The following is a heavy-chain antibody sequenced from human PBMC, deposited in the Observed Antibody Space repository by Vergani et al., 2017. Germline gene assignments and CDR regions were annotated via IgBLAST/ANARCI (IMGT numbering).Heavy chain of an antibody. CDR1: GFTFSSYG. Sequence: QVQLVESGGGVVQPGRSLRLSCAASGFTFSSYGMHWVRQAPGKGLEWVAGIWYDGSNKYYADSVKGRFNISRDNSKNTLYLQMNSLRAEDTAVYYCATLTGNEYYDILTAGYGMDVWGQGTTVTVSS. CDR2: IWYDGSNK. CDR3: ATLTGNEYYDILTAGYGMDV. V-gene: IGHV3-33*01. J-gene: IGHJ6*02. D-gene: IGHD3-9*01.